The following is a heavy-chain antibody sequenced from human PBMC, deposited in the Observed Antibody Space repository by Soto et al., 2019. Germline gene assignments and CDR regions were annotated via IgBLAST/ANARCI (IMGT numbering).Heavy chain of an antibody. CDR2: IKSKTDGGTT. Sequence: GGSLRLSCAASGFTFSNAWMSWVRQAPGKGLEWVGRIKSKTDGGTTDYAAPVKGRFTISRDDSKNTLYLQMNSLKTEDTAVYYCNTAGLLWLGELSQFDYWGQGTLVTVSS. CDR1: GFTFSNAW. V-gene: IGHV3-15*01. J-gene: IGHJ4*02. D-gene: IGHD3-10*01. CDR3: NTAGLLWLGELSQFDY.